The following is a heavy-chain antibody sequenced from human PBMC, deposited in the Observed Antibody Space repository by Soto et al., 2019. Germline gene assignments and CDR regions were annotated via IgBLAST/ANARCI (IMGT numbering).Heavy chain of an antibody. J-gene: IGHJ5*02. CDR2: INPGDSDT. D-gene: IGHD6-19*01. CDR1: GYSFTSYW. CDR3: ARPDSTGWYDH. Sequence: XDSLTISCKGSGYSFTSYWIALVRQMPGKGLEWMAIINPGDSDTRYSPSFQGQVTMSADKSINTAYLQWSSLKASDTAMYYCARPDSTGWYDHWGQGTLVTVSS. V-gene: IGHV5-51*01.